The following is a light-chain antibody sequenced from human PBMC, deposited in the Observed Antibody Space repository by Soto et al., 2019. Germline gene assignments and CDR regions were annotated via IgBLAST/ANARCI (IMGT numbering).Light chain of an antibody. J-gene: IGKJ1*01. CDR1: QSLVSNDGNIY. V-gene: IGKV2-30*01. CDR2: GAS. CDR3: QQYNKWRT. Sequence: DVVMTQSPLSLPVTLGQPASTSCRSSQSLVSNDGNIYLNWFQQRPGQSPRLLIYGASTRATGIPARISGSGSGTEFTLTITSLQSEDFAVYYCQQYNKWRTFGQGTKVDIK.